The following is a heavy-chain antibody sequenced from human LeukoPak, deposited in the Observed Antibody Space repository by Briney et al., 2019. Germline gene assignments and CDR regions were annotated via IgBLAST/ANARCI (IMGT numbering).Heavy chain of an antibody. CDR3: AIISGWYFDPTDY. Sequence: PGGSLRLSCAASGFTFSSYAMSWVRQAPGKGLEWVSAISGSGGSTYYADSVKGRFTISRVNSKNTLYLQMNSLRAEDTAVYYCAIISGWYFDPTDYWGQGTLVTVSS. CDR2: ISGSGGST. D-gene: IGHD6-19*01. J-gene: IGHJ4*02. CDR1: GFTFSSYA. V-gene: IGHV3-23*01.